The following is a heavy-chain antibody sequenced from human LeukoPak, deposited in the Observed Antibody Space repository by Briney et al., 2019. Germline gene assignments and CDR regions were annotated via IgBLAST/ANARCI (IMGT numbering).Heavy chain of an antibody. Sequence: GGSLRLSCAASGFTFSDYYMSWIRQAPGKGLEWVSYISSSGSAIYYADSVKGRFTISRDNAKNSLYLQMNSLRAEDTAVYYCARNEGRWLHGDAFDIWGQGTMVTVSS. CDR2: ISSSGSAI. CDR1: GFTFSDYY. J-gene: IGHJ3*02. D-gene: IGHD5-24*01. CDR3: ARNEGRWLHGDAFDI. V-gene: IGHV3-11*01.